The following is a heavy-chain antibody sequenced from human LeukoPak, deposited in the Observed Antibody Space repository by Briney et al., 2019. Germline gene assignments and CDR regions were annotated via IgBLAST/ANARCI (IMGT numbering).Heavy chain of an antibody. J-gene: IGHJ4*02. CDR1: GGSISSGDYY. CDR3: ARDLLNEGNHLDY. D-gene: IGHD4-23*01. V-gene: IGHV4-30-4*01. CDR2: IYYSGST. Sequence: KTSETLSLTCTVSGGSISSGDYYSSWIRQPPGKGLEWIGYIYYSGSTYYNPSLKSRVTISVDTSKNQFSLKLSSVTAADTAVYYCARDLLNEGNHLDYWGQGTLVTVSS.